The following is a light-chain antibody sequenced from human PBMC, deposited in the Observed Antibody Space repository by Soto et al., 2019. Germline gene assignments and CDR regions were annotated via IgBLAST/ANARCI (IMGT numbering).Light chain of an antibody. V-gene: IGLV1-51*01. CDR2: DNN. Sequence: QSVLTQPPSVSAAPGQTVTISCSGSSSNIGNHYVSWYKQLPGTAPKLLIYDNNQRPSGIPDRFSGSKSGTSATLGISGLQTGDEADYYCGTWDSSLSAVVFGGGTKLTVL. J-gene: IGLJ2*01. CDR1: SSNIGNHY. CDR3: GTWDSSLSAVV.